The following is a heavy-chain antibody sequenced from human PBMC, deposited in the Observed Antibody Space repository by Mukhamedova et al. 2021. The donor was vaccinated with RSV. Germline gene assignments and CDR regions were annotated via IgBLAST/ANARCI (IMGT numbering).Heavy chain of an antibody. Sequence: GAVISYDGSNKYYADSVKGRFTISRDNSKNTLYLQMNSLRAEDTAVYYCARGLRYYYGSGSYFLDYWGQGTLVTVPS. J-gene: IGHJ4*02. V-gene: IGHV3-30*01. CDR3: ARGLRYYYGSGSYFLDY. D-gene: IGHD3-10*01. CDR2: ISYDGSNK.